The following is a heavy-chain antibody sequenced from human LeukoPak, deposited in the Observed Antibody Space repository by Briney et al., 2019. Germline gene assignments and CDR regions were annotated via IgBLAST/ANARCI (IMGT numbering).Heavy chain of an antibody. V-gene: IGHV3-21*01. CDR2: ISSSSSYI. Sequence: GGSLRLSCAASGFTFSSYSMNWVRQAPGKGLEWVSSISSSSSYIYYADSVKGRFTISRDNAKNSLYLLMNSLRAEDTAVYYCARDVGYCSSTSCYREGPNWFDPWGQGTLVTVSS. CDR3: ARDVGYCSSTSCYREGPNWFDP. D-gene: IGHD2-2*02. J-gene: IGHJ5*02. CDR1: GFTFSSYS.